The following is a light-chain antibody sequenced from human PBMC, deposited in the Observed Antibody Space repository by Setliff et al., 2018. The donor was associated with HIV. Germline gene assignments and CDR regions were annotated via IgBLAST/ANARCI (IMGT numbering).Light chain of an antibody. CDR1: SIDVGGYNY. CDR2: AVL. J-gene: IGLJ1*01. V-gene: IGLV2-14*03. CDR3: CSYADRGAYV. Sequence: QSVLPQPASVSGSPGQSITISCTGSSIDVGGYNYVSWYQQHTGKGPKLLIYAVLNRPSGVSNRFSGSKSVNTASLIISGLQAEDEADYYCCSYADRGAYVFGSGTKVTVL.